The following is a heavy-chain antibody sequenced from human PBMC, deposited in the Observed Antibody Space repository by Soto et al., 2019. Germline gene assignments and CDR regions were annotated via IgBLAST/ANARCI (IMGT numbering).Heavy chain of an antibody. CDR3: VKETYYYDVSSYYPLGS. D-gene: IGHD3-22*01. V-gene: IGHV3-43*01. Sequence: PVGSLRLSCAASGFTFDDYNMHWVRQAPGKGLEWVSLISRDGTNTNYAESVQGRFTISRDNSKNSLYLQMNSLRTEDTALYYCVKETYYYDVSSYYPLGSWGQGTLVTVSS. CDR2: ISRDGTNT. CDR1: GFTFDDYN. J-gene: IGHJ5*02.